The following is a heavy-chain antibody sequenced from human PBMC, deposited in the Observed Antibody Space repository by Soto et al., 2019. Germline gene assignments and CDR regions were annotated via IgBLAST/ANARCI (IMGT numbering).Heavy chain of an antibody. J-gene: IGHJ6*02. CDR1: GGSISSGDYY. Sequence: SETLSLTCNVSGGSISSGDYYCTWIRQSPGKGLEWIGYIYYTGSTFYSPSLKSRVTISLDTSENHFSLDMNSVTAADTAVYFCARVSGHNTGYYSVYFMDVWGQGTTVTVSS. CDR3: ARVSGHNTGYYSVYFMDV. D-gene: IGHD5-18*01. V-gene: IGHV4-30-4*01. CDR2: IYYTGST.